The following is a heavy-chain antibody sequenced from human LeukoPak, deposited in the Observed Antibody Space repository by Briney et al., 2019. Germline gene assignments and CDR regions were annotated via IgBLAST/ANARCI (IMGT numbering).Heavy chain of an antibody. CDR2: IKQDGSEK. CDR3: ARTADYYDSSGSRDY. J-gene: IGHJ4*02. V-gene: IGHV3-7*01. CDR1: GFTFSDSW. Sequence: PGGSLRLSCAASGFTFSDSWMDWVRQAPGKGLEWVANIKQDGSEKYYVDSVKGRFTISRDNAKNSLYLQMNSLRAEDTAVYYCARTADYYDSSGSRDYWGQGTLVTVSS. D-gene: IGHD3-22*01.